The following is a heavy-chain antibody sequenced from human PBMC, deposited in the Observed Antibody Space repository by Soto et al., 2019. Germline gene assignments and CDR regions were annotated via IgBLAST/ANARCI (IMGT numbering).Heavy chain of an antibody. CDR3: ARATHPLINYYYYYMDV. J-gene: IGHJ6*03. Sequence: PSETLSLTCTVSGGSISSYYWSWIRQPPGKGLEWIGYIYYSGSTNYNPSLKSRVTISVDTSKNQFSLKLSSVTAADTAVYYCARATHPLINYYYYYMDVWGKGTTVTVSS. V-gene: IGHV4-59*01. CDR1: GGSISSYY. CDR2: IYYSGST.